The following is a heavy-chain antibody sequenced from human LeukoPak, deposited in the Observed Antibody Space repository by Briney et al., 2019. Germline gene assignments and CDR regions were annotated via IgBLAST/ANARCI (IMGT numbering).Heavy chain of an antibody. CDR2: FDPEDGET. CDR3: ATVGGSWELLTSWFDP. V-gene: IGHV1-24*01. CDR1: GYTLTELS. D-gene: IGHD1-26*01. Sequence: ASVKVSCKVSGYTLTELSMHWVRQAPGKGLEWMGGFDPEDGETIYAQKFQGRVTMTEDTSTDTAYMELSSLRSEDTAVYYCATVGGSWELLTSWFDPWGQGTLVTVSS. J-gene: IGHJ5*02.